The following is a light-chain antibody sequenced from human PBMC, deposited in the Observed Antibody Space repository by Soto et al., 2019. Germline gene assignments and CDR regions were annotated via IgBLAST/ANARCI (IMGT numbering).Light chain of an antibody. V-gene: IGKV3-20*01. CDR2: GAF. CDR3: QQYDSSPWT. Sequence: EIVLPQSAGTLPLSPGERATLSCRASQRVSRSFLAWYQQKPGQAPRLRIYGAFSRATGIPDRFSGSGSGTAFTHTISRLEPEDFAVYYCQQYDSSPWTFGQGTKVVIK. J-gene: IGKJ1*01. CDR1: QRVSRSF.